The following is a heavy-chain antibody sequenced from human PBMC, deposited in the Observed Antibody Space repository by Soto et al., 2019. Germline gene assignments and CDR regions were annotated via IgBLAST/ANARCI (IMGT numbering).Heavy chain of an antibody. J-gene: IGHJ3*02. CDR3: ARSLGRKNAFDI. V-gene: IGHV3-74*01. CDR2: IDSDESNT. CDR1: GFTFTSHW. Sequence: AVGSLRLSCAASGFTFTSHWMHWFRQAPGKGLVWVSRIDSDESNTNYADSVKGRFTISRDNVKNTLYLQMNSLRAEDTAIYYCARSLGRKNAFDIWGPGTKVTVSS. D-gene: IGHD3-16*01.